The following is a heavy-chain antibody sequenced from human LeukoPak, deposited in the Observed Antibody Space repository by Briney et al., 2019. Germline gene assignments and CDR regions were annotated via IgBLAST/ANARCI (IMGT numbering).Heavy chain of an antibody. J-gene: IGHJ4*02. D-gene: IGHD2-2*02. CDR3: ARGYCSSTSCYTFDY. CDR2: INWNGGST. Sequence: GGSLRLSCAAPGFTFDVSGMSWGRQAPGKGLECGSGINWNGGSTGYADSVKGRFTISRDNAKNSLYLQMNSLRAEDTAVYYCARGYCSSTSCYTFDYWGQGTLVTVSS. CDR1: GFTFDVSG. V-gene: IGHV3-20*04.